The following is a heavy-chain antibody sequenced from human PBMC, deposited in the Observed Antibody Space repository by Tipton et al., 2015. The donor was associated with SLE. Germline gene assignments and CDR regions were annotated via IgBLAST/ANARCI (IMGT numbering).Heavy chain of an antibody. Sequence: TLSLTCAISSGSISSAGYSWTWIRQPPGKGLEWVSYISSSGGTIYYADSVKGRFTISRDNARNSLYLQMNSLRVDDTAVYYCARGHSRFLEWCPFGTWGQGTLVSVSS. J-gene: IGHJ5*02. CDR2: ISSSGGTI. CDR3: ARGHSRFLEWCPFGT. CDR1: SGSISSAGYS. V-gene: IGHV3-11*01. D-gene: IGHD3-3*01.